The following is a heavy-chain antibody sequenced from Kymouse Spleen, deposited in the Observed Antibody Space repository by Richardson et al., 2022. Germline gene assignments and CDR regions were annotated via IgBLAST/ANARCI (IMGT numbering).Heavy chain of an antibody. D-gene: IGHD3-10*01. J-gene: IGHJ4*02. CDR3: FITMVRGVIIFDY. Sequence: QLQLQESGPGLVKPSETLSLTCTVSGGSISSSSYYWGWIRQPPGKGLEWIGSIYYSGSTYYNPSLKSRVTISVDTSKNQFSLKLSSVTAADTAVYYCFITMVRGVIIFDYWGQGTLVTVSS. CDR1: GGSISSSSYY. CDR2: IYYSGST. V-gene: IGHV4-39*01.